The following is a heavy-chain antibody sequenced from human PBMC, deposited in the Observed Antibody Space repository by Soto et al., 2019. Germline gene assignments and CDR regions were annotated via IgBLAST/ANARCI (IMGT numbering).Heavy chain of an antibody. CDR3: ARISRYCSGGDCHA. D-gene: IGHD2-15*01. CDR2: ISYDGSNT. V-gene: IGHV3-30*03. CDR1: GVSFNSYD. J-gene: IGHJ5*02. Sequence: QAHLVESGGGVVQPGTSLSLSCAASGVSFNSYDLHWVRQAPGRGPEWVAIISYDGSNTNYSDSVRGRFTISRDNSKDTLYLQMHSLRSEDTAIYYCARISRYCSGGDCHAWGQGTQVTVSS.